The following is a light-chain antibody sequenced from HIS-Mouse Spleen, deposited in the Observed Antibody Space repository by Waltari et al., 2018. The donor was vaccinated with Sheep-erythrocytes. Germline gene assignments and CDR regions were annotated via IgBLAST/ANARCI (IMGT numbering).Light chain of an antibody. CDR2: DVS. Sequence: QSALTQPRSVSGSPGQSVPISFTGTSSDVGGYNYASWYQQHPGKAPKLMIYDVSKRPSGVPDRFSGSKSGNTASLTISGLQAEDEADYYCCSYAGSYNHVFATGTKVTVL. V-gene: IGLV2-11*01. CDR1: SSDVGGYNY. CDR3: CSYAGSYNHV. J-gene: IGLJ1*01.